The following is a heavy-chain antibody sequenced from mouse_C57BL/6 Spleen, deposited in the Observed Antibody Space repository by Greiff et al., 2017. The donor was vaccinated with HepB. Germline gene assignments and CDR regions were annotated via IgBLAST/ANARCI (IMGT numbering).Heavy chain of an antibody. J-gene: IGHJ1*03. D-gene: IGHD3-3*01. CDR3: ARDKGWDVGYFDV. V-gene: IGHV5-16*01. CDR2: INYDGSST. CDR1: GFTFSDYY. Sequence: EVKLVESEGGLVQPGSSMKLSCTASGFTFSDYYMAWVRQVPEKGLEWVANINYDGSSTYYLDSLKSRFIISRDNAKNILYLQMSSLKSEDTATYYCARDKGWDVGYFDVWGTGTTVTVSS.